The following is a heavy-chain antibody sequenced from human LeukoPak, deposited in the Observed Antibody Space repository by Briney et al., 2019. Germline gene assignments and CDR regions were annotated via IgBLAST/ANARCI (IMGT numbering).Heavy chain of an antibody. D-gene: IGHD2-2*02. CDR1: GYTFTGYY. CDR2: INPNSGGT. V-gene: IGHV1-2*02. Sequence: VSVKVSCKASGYTFTGYYMHWVRQAPGQGLEWMGWINPNSGGTNYAQKFQGRVTMTRDTSISTAYMELSRLRSDDTAVYYCARDCSSTSCYSLDYWGQGTLVTVSS. J-gene: IGHJ4*02. CDR3: ARDCSSTSCYSLDY.